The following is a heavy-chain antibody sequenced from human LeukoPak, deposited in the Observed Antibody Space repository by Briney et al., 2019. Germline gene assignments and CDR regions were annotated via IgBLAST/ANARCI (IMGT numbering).Heavy chain of an antibody. V-gene: IGHV1-2*02. CDR2: INPNSGGT. Sequence: ASVKVSCKXSGYTFTGYYMHWVRQAPGQGLEWMGWINPNSGGTNYSQKFQGRVTMTRDTSISTAYMELSRLRSDDTAVYYCARFKYDILTGYDFDAFDIWGQGTMVTVSS. J-gene: IGHJ3*02. D-gene: IGHD3-9*01. CDR3: ARFKYDILTGYDFDAFDI. CDR1: GYTFTGYY.